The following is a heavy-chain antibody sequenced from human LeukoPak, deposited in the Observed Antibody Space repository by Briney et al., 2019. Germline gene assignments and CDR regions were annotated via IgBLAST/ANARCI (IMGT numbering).Heavy chain of an antibody. D-gene: IGHD5-12*01. J-gene: IGHJ4*02. CDR3: ARSVDIVATITN. CDR1: GYTFTSYD. Sequence: ASVKVSCKASGYTFTSYDINWVRQATGQGLEWMGWMNPNSGNTGYAQKFQGRVTMTRNTSISTAYMELSSLRSEDTAVYYCARSVDIVATITNWGQGTLVTVSP. V-gene: IGHV1-8*01. CDR2: MNPNSGNT.